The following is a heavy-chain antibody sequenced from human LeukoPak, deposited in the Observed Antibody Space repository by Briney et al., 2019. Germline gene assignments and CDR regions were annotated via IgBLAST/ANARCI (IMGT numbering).Heavy chain of an antibody. CDR1: GYTFTDYY. J-gene: IGHJ6*03. CDR3: ARDPGSGSYQIYYYYYYMDV. D-gene: IGHD3-10*01. Sequence: ASVKVSCKASGYTFTDYYMHWVRQAPGQGLEWMGWINPKSAGTNYAQKFQGRLTMTRDTSISTAYMELSRLRSDDTAVYYCARDPGSGSYQIYYYYYYMDVWGKGTTVTISS. V-gene: IGHV1-2*02. CDR2: INPKSAGT.